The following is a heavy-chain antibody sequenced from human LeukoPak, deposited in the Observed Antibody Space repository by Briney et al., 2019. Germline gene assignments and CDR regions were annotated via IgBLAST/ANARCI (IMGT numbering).Heavy chain of an antibody. CDR2: IWYDGSNK. CDR3: ARDLSEGSGSYITNY. V-gene: IGHV3-33*01. Sequence: GGSLRLSCAASGFTFSSYGMHWVRQAPGKGLGWVAVIWYDGSNKYYADSVKGRSTISRDNSKNTLYLQMNSLRAEDTAVYYCARDLSEGSGSYITNYWGQGTLVTVSS. CDR1: GFTFSSYG. J-gene: IGHJ4*02. D-gene: IGHD3-10*01.